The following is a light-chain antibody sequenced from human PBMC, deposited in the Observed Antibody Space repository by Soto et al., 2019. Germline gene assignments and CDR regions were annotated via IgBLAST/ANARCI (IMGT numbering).Light chain of an antibody. CDR2: DVS. CDR3: SSYTTSSTYV. CDR1: SSDVGSSNG. V-gene: IGLV2-18*02. Sequence: QSALTQPPSVSGSPGQSDAISCTGTSSDVGSSNGVSWYQQPPGTAPKLMIYDVSNRPSGVPDRFSGSKSGNTASLTISGLQAEDEADYYCSSYTTSSTYVFGTGTKLTVL. J-gene: IGLJ1*01.